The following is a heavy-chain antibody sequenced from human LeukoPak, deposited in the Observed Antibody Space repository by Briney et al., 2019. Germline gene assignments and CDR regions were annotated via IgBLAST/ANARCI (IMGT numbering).Heavy chain of an antibody. J-gene: IGHJ4*02. CDR1: GYTFTGYY. CDR3: ASGHLYDLGGFDY. CDR2: INPNSGGT. Sequence: ASVKVSCKASGYTFTGYYMHWVRQAPGQGLEWMGWINPNSGGTNCAQKFQGRVTMTRDTSISTAYMELSRLRSDDTAVYYCASGHLYDLGGFDYWGQGTLVTVSS. D-gene: IGHD4-23*01. V-gene: IGHV1-2*02.